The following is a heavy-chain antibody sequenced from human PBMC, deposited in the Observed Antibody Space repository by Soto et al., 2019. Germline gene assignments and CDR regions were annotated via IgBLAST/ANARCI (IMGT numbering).Heavy chain of an antibody. CDR2: IWYYGSNK. J-gene: IGHJ4*02. CDR3: ARDGYDILTGYYDLYFDY. Sequence: QVQLVESGGGVVQPGRSLRLSCAASGFTFSSYGMHWVRQAPGKGLEWVAVIWYYGSNKYYADSVKGRFTISRDNSKNTLYLQMNSLRAEDTAVYYCARDGYDILTGYYDLYFDYWGQGTLVTVSS. V-gene: IGHV3-33*01. CDR1: GFTFSSYG. D-gene: IGHD3-9*01.